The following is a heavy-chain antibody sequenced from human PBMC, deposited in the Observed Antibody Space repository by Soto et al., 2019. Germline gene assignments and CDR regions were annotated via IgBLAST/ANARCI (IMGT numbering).Heavy chain of an antibody. CDR2: IRSKANSYAT. V-gene: IGHV3-73*01. J-gene: IGHJ4*02. CDR1: GFTFSGSP. CDR3: APIFGVVAGL. Sequence: PGGSLILSCAASGFTFSGSPMHWVRQASGKGLEWVGHIRSKANSYATAYAASVKGRFTISRDDSKNTAYLQMNSLKTEDTAVYYCAPIFGVVAGLWGQGTLVTVSS. D-gene: IGHD3-3*01.